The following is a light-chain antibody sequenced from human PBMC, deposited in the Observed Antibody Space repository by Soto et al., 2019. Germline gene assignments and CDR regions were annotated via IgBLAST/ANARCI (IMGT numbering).Light chain of an antibody. J-gene: IGKJ3*01. Sequence: DIQMTQSPSSLSASVGDRVTITCQASQGITKSLNWYQHKQGKVSKLLIYDASVLETGVPSRFSGSGSGTEFTFTISGLQPEDIATYYCQQYEDLPLTFGPGTRVNIK. CDR1: QGITKS. V-gene: IGKV1-33*01. CDR2: DAS. CDR3: QQYEDLPLT.